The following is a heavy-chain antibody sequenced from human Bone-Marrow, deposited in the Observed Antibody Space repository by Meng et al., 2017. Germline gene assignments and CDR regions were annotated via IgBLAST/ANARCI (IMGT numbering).Heavy chain of an antibody. CDR2: IYTSGST. D-gene: IGHD2-2*01. Sequence: SETLSLTCTVSGGSISSGSYYWSWIRQSAGKGLEWIGRIYTSGSTNYNPSLKSRVTISVDTSKNQFSLKLSSVTAADTAVYYCARDIVVVPAANNYYYYGMDVWGQGTTVTVSS. CDR3: ARDIVVVPAANNYYYYGMDV. CDR1: GGSISSGSYY. V-gene: IGHV4-61*02. J-gene: IGHJ6*02.